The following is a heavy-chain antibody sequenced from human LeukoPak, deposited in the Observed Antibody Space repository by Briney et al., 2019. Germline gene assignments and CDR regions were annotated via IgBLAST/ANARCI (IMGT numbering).Heavy chain of an antibody. CDR1: GFTFSSYS. D-gene: IGHD2-2*01. J-gene: IGHJ4*02. CDR3: ARDWGRSTSCYSD. CDR2: ISSSGSYI. Sequence: PGGSLRLSCAASGFTFSSYSMNWGRQAPGKGLEWVSSISSSGSYIHYADSMKGRFTISRDNAKNSLYLQMNSLRAEDTAVYYCARDWGRSTSCYSDWGQGTLVTVSS. V-gene: IGHV3-21*01.